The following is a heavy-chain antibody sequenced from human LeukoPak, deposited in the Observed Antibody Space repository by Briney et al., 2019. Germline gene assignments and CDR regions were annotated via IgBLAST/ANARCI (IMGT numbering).Heavy chain of an antibody. V-gene: IGHV1-69*04. D-gene: IGHD3-22*01. CDR2: IIPILGIA. Sequence: SVKASCKASGGTFSSYAISWVRQAPGQGLEWMGRIIPILGIANYAQKFQGRVTITADKSTSTAYMELSSLRSEDTAVYYCARGDYYDSSGYYRGAFDIWGQGTMVTVSS. CDR3: ARGDYYDSSGYYRGAFDI. J-gene: IGHJ3*02. CDR1: GGTFSSYA.